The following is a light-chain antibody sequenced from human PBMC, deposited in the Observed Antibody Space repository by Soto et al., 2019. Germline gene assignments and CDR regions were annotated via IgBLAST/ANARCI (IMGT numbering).Light chain of an antibody. CDR3: SSYAGSTSEL. CDR1: SSDVGGYNY. CDR2: EVT. V-gene: IGLV2-8*01. J-gene: IGLJ2*01. Sequence: QPVLTQPPSASGSPGQSVTISCTGMSSDVGGYNYVSWYQQHPGKAPKLMIYEVTKRPSGVPDRFSGSKSGNTASLTVSGLQAEDEADYYCSSYAGSTSELFGGGTKLTVL.